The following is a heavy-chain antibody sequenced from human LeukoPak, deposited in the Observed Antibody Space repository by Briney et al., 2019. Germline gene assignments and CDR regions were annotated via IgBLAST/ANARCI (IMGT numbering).Heavy chain of an antibody. CDR3: AKDPNWEGGY. J-gene: IGHJ4*02. D-gene: IGHD1-1*01. CDR1: GFSFGDSD. V-gene: IGHV3-23*01. Sequence: PGGSLRLSCAASGFSFGDSDMNWFRQAPGEGPQWVANINYLGHFTSYADSVKGRFTIARDNSKNMLFLQMDGLRVEDTALYFSAKDPNWEGGYWGQGILVIVSS. CDR2: INYLGHFT.